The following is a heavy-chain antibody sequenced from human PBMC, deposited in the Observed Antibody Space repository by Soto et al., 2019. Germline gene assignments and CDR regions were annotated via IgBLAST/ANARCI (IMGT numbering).Heavy chain of an antibody. D-gene: IGHD5-18*01. V-gene: IGHV1-46*01. Sequence: WVRQAPGQGLEWMGIINPSGGSTSYAQKFQGRVTMTRDTSTSTVYMELSSLRSEDTAVYYCARDMDSYGVDYWGQGTLVTVSS. CDR3: ARDMDSYGVDY. J-gene: IGHJ4*02. CDR2: INPSGGST.